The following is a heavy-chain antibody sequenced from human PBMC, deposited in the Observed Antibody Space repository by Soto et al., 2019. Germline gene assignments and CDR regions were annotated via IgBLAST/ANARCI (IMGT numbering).Heavy chain of an antibody. Sequence: AASVKVSCKASGYTFTGYYMHWVRQAPGQGXEWMGWINPNSGGTNYAQKFQGRVTMTRDTSISTAYMELSRLRSDDTAVYYCAKPTITVVRGVISYGMDVWGQGSTVTVSS. D-gene: IGHD3-10*01. CDR3: AKPTITVVRGVISYGMDV. V-gene: IGHV1-2*02. CDR2: INPNSGGT. CDR1: GYTFTGYY. J-gene: IGHJ6*02.